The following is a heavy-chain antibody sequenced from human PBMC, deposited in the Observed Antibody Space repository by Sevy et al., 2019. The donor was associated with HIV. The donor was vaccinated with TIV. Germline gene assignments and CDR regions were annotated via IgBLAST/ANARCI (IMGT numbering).Heavy chain of an antibody. CDR1: GFTFSDYG. V-gene: IGHV3-30*18. D-gene: IGHD3-3*01. CDR2: ISYDGNNK. J-gene: IGHJ4*02. Sequence: GGSLRLSCAVSGFTFSDYGMHWVRQAPGKGLEWVAVISYDGNNKYFADSVKGRFTISRDSSKNTLYLQRNSLRAEDTAVYYCAKDRRELRFLEWLLSDWGQGTLVTVSS. CDR3: AKDRRELRFLEWLLSD.